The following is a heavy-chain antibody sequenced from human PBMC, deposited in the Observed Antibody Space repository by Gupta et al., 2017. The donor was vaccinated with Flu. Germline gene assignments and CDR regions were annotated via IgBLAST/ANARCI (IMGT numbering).Heavy chain of an antibody. CDR2: IRSKTDGGTT. V-gene: IGHV3-15*01. D-gene: IGHD3-22*01. J-gene: IGHJ3*01. Sequence: EVQLVESGGGLVKPGESLKLSCAASGFAFSNAWMSWVRQAPGKGLEWVGRIRSKTDGGTTDNAAPVKGRFTISRDDSKNTLYLQMNSLKTEDTAVYYCTTDPQGSSAYYLYDAFDLWGQGTMVTVSS. CDR1: GFAFSNAW. CDR3: TTDPQGSSAYYLYDAFDL.